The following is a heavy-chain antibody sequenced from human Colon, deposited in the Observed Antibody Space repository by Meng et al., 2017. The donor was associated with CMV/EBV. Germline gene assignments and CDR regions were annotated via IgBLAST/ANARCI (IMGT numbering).Heavy chain of an antibody. CDR2: ISTNRNT. CDR3: VRGGYSGTQTGGVQEY. J-gene: IGHJ4*02. Sequence: QWQLQAPVPGSVKPSETLSPTCTVSGGSISTYYWRWIRQPAGEGLEWLGRISTNRNTDYNPSLNSRATIWLDTSNNQFSLKLTSVTAADTAVYYCVRGGYSGTQTGGVQEYWGQGTLVTVSS. V-gene: IGHV4-4*07. CDR1: GGSISTYY. D-gene: IGHD5-12*01.